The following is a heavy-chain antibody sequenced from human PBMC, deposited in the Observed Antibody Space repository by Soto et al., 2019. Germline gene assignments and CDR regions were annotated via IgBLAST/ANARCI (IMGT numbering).Heavy chain of an antibody. D-gene: IGHD6-19*01. V-gene: IGHV1-18*01. J-gene: IGHJ4*02. Sequence: ASVKVSCKASGYTFTSYGISWVRQAPGQGLEWMGWISAYNGNTNYAQKLQGRVTMTTDTSTSTAYMELRSLRSDDTAVYYCARATPPGAVAGLYYFDYWGQGTLVTVSS. CDR3: ARATPPGAVAGLYYFDY. CDR2: ISAYNGNT. CDR1: GYTFTSYG.